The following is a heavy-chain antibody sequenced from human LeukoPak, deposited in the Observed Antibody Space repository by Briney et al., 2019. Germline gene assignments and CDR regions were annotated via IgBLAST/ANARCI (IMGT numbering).Heavy chain of an antibody. V-gene: IGHV3-23*01. CDR3: AKRTFQDYYFEY. CDR2: ISGSGGST. J-gene: IGHJ4*02. CDR1: GFTFSSYA. D-gene: IGHD3-3*02. Sequence: GGSLRLSCAASGFTFSSYAMSWVRQAPGKGLEWVSAISGSGGSTYYADSVKGRFAISRDNSKNTLYLQMNSLRAEDTAVYYCAKRTFQDYYFEYWGQGTLVTVSS.